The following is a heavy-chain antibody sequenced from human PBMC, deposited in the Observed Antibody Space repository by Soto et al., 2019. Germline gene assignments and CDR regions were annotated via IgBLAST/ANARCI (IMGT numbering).Heavy chain of an antibody. V-gene: IGHV4-31*03. CDR2: IYYSGST. J-gene: IGHJ3*02. CDR1: GGSISSGGYY. CDR3: ARVYVGGYCISTSCEGGDAFDI. Sequence: QVQLQESGPGLVKPSQTLSLTCTVSGGSISSGGYYWSWIRQHPGKGLEWIGYIYYSGSTYYNPSLEIRVTISVDTSKNQFSLKLSSVTAADTAVYYCARVYVGGYCISTSCEGGDAFDICGQGTMLTVSS. D-gene: IGHD2-2*03.